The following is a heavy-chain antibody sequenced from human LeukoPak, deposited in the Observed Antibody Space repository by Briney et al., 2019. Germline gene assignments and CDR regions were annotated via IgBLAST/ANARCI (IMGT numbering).Heavy chain of an antibody. Sequence: SETLSLTCTVSGGSISSSSYYWGWIRQPPGKGLEWIGSIYYSGSTYYNPSLKSRVTISVDTSKNQFSLKLSSVTAADTAVYYCAKVWGTSWVNNWFDPWGQGTLATVSS. CDR3: AKVWGTSWVNNWFDP. D-gene: IGHD6-6*01. CDR2: IYYSGST. CDR1: GGSISSSSYY. V-gene: IGHV4-39*07. J-gene: IGHJ5*02.